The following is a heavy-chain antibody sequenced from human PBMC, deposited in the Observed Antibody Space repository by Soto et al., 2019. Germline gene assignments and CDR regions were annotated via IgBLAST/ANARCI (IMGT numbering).Heavy chain of an antibody. V-gene: IGHV3-7*03. CDR3: ARGSLAARQPYYYYGMDV. J-gene: IGHJ6*02. Sequence: GGSLRLSCAASGFTFSSYWMSWVCQAPGKGLEWVANIKQDGSEKYYVDSVKGRFTISRDNAKNSLYLQMNSLRAEDTAVYYCARGSLAARQPYYYYGMDVWGQGTTVTVSS. CDR1: GFTFSSYW. CDR2: IKQDGSEK. D-gene: IGHD6-6*01.